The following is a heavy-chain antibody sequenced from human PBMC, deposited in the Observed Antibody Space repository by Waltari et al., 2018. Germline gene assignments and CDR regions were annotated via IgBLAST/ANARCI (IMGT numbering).Heavy chain of an antibody. D-gene: IGHD5-12*01. CDR2: ISWNSGSI. J-gene: IGHJ4*02. Sequence: EVQLVESGGGLVQPGRSLRLSCAASGFTFDDYAMHWVRQSPGKGLEWVSGISWNSGSIGYADSVKGRFTISRDNAKNSLYLQMNSLRAEDMALYYCAKGRGYDYTAYFDYWGQGTLVTVSS. CDR1: GFTFDDYA. CDR3: AKGRGYDYTAYFDY. V-gene: IGHV3-9*03.